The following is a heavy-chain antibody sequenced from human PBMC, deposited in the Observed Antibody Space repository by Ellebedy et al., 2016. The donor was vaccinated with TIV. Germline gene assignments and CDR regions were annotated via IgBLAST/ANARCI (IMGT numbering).Heavy chain of an antibody. V-gene: IGHV3-11*01. CDR1: GFAFSDYY. Sequence: GESLKISCAASGFAFSDYYMSWIRQAPGKGLEWIAHISSGATTIYYADSVRGRFTISRDDAKNSLYLQMNGLRADDTAVYYCARKGVRNVWSPFDPWGQGALVTVSS. D-gene: IGHD1-1*01. CDR2: ISSGATTI. CDR3: ARKGVRNVWSPFDP. J-gene: IGHJ5*02.